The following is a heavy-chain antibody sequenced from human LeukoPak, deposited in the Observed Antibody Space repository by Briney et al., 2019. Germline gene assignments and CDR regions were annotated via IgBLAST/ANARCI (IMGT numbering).Heavy chain of an antibody. CDR2: ISSSSSTI. CDR3: ARDQVLRYFDWLEAEAFVDY. V-gene: IGHV3-48*01. Sequence: GGSLRLSCTASGFTFGDYAMTWVRQAPGKGLEWVSYISSSSSTIYYADSVKGRFTISRDNAKNSLYLQMNSLRAEDTAVYYCARDQVLRYFDWLEAEAFVDYWGQGTLVTVSS. D-gene: IGHD3-9*01. J-gene: IGHJ4*02. CDR1: GFTFGDYA.